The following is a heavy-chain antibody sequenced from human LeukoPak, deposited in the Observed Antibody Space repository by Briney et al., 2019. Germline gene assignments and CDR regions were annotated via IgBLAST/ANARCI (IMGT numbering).Heavy chain of an antibody. CDR1: GYTFTDYY. Sequence: GASVKASCKASGYTFTDYYIHWVRQAPGQGLEWMGWINPNSGGTNYAQKFQGRVTMTRDTSISTAYMELSRLKSDDTAVYYCTRRENDYWGQGTLVTVSS. CDR2: INPNSGGT. J-gene: IGHJ4*02. CDR3: TRRENDY. D-gene: IGHD5-24*01. V-gene: IGHV1-2*02.